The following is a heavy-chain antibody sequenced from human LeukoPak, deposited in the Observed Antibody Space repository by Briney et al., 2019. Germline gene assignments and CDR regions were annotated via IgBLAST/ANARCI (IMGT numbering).Heavy chain of an antibody. D-gene: IGHD6-19*01. CDR1: GGTFSSYA. Sequence: GASMKVSCKASGGTFSSYAISWVRQAPGQGLEWMGRIIPIFGTANYAQKFQGRVTITTDESTSTAYMELSSLRSEDTAVYYCARDIAVAGIDYWGQGTLVTVSS. V-gene: IGHV1-69*05. J-gene: IGHJ4*02. CDR2: IIPIFGTA. CDR3: ARDIAVAGIDY.